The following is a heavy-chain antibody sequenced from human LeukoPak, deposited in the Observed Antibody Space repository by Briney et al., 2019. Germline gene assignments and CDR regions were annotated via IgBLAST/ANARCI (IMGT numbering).Heavy chain of an antibody. V-gene: IGHV1-3*01. CDR1: GYTFSSYA. CDR3: ARSPITIFGVVIIYFDY. J-gene: IGHJ4*02. CDR2: INGGNGNT. D-gene: IGHD3-3*01. Sequence: ASVKVSCKASGYTFSSYAAHWVRQAPGQRLEWMGWINGGNGNTKYSQKFQGRVTITRDTSASTAYMELSSLRSEDTAVYYCARSPITIFGVVIIYFDYWGQGTLVTVSS.